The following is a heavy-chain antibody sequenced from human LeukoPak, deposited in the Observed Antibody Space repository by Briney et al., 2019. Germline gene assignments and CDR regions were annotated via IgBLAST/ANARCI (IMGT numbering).Heavy chain of an antibody. J-gene: IGHJ4*02. CDR1: GGSISSSSYS. D-gene: IGHD2-15*01. Sequence: PSETLSLTCTVSGGSISSSSYSWSWIRQPPGKGLEWIGYIYYSGSTYYNPSLKSRVTISVDTSKNQFSLKLSSVTAADTAVYYCARDPRLGYCSGGSCYGYWGQGTLVTVSS. CDR2: IYYSGST. V-gene: IGHV4-30-4*07. CDR3: ARDPRLGYCSGGSCYGY.